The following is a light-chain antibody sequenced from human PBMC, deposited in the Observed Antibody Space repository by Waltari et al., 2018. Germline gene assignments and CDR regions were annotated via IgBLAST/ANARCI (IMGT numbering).Light chain of an antibody. CDR3: SSYTSSTTA. V-gene: IGLV2-14*03. CDR2: DVS. Sequence: QSALTQPASVSGSPGQSITISCTGTSSDVGGYNYVSWYQQHPGKAPKLMISDVSNRPSGVSNRVSGSKSGNTASLTISGLQAEDEADYYCSSYTSSTTAFGTGTKVTVL. J-gene: IGLJ1*01. CDR1: SSDVGGYNY.